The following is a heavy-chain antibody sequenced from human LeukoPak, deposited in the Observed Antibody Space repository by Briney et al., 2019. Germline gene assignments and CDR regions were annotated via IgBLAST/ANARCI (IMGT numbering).Heavy chain of an antibody. J-gene: IGHJ4*02. D-gene: IGHD5-24*01. V-gene: IGHV6-1*01. Sequence: SQILSLTFAISGDSVSRDSIAWNWIRQSPSRGLEWLGRTYYRSKWYNDYAVSVKSRITINPDTSKNQFSLQLNSVTPEDTAVYYCARGLGWPYFDYWGQGTLVTVSS. CDR1: GDSVSRDSIA. CDR2: TYYRSKWYN. CDR3: ARGLGWPYFDY.